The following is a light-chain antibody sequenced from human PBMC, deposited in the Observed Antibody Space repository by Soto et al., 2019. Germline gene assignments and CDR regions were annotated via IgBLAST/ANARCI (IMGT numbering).Light chain of an antibody. CDR3: QQRYNWPPLT. Sequence: EIVLTQSPATLSVSPGERATLSCRASQSVSIFLAWYQQKPGQAPRLLIYDASNRATGIPARFSGSGSGTDFTLTIGSLEPEDSAVYYCQQRYNWPPLTFGGGTKVDI. J-gene: IGKJ4*01. CDR2: DAS. CDR1: QSVSIF. V-gene: IGKV3-11*01.